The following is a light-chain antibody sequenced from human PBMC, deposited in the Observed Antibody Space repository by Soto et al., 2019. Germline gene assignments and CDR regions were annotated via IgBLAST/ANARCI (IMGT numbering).Light chain of an antibody. V-gene: IGLV1-40*01. J-gene: IGLJ2*01. CDR2: VTN. CDR1: SSNIGAGYD. CDR3: QTYDSSLRGSI. Sequence: QSVLTQPPSVSGAPGQRVTISCTGSSSNIGAGYDVHWYQQLPGTAPKLLIYVTNNRPSGVPDRFSGSKSGTSASLAITGLRAEDEADYYCQTYDSSLRGSIFGGGTKLTVL.